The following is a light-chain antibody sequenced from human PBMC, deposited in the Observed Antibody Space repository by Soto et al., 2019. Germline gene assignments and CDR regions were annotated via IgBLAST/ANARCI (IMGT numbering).Light chain of an antibody. J-gene: IGKJ2*01. CDR2: GAS. CDR1: QSVSSSF. V-gene: IGKV3-20*01. Sequence: EIVLTQSPGTLSLSPGERATLSCRASQSVSSSFLAWFQQRPGQAPRLLIYGASTRATGIPDRFSGSGSGTDFPLTIRRLEPEGFAVYYCQQYDTSPYTFGQGTKLEIK. CDR3: QQYDTSPYT.